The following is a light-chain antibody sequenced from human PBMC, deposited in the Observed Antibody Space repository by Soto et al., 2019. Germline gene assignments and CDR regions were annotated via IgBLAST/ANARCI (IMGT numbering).Light chain of an antibody. CDR2: GAS. J-gene: IGKJ1*01. CDR3: QQYGSSSWT. CDR1: QSVSSSY. V-gene: IGKV3-20*01. Sequence: EIVLTQSPGTLSLSPGERATLSCRLSQSVSSSYLAWYQQKPGQAPRLLIYGASSRATCIPDRFSGSGSGTDFTLTISRLEPEDFAVYYCQQYGSSSWTFGQGTKV.